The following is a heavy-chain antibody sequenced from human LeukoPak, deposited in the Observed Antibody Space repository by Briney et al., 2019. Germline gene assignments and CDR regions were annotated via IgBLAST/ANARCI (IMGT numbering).Heavy chain of an antibody. D-gene: IGHD6-19*01. V-gene: IGHV3-7*01. CDR2: IKEDGSEK. J-gene: IGHJ5*02. CDR1: RFTFSNYW. Sequence: PGGSLRLSCTASRFTFSNYWMSWVRQAPGKGLEWVANIKEDGSEKYYVDSVKGRFTISRDNAKNSLYLQMNSLRAEDTAVYYCGRDYGVAGLFDPWGKGTLVTVSS. CDR3: GRDYGVAGLFDP.